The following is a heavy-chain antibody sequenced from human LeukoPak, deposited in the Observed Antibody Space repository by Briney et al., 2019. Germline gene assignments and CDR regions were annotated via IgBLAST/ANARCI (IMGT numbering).Heavy chain of an antibody. V-gene: IGHV4-30-2*01. J-gene: IGHJ5*02. CDR2: IYHSGST. CDR3: ARADIVVVPAATYNWFDP. Sequence: SETLSLTCTVSGGSISSGGYYWSWIRQPPGKGLEWIGYIYHSGSTYYNPSLKSRVTISVDRSKNQFSLKLSSVTAADTAVYYCARADIVVVPAATYNWFDPWGQGTLVTVSS. D-gene: IGHD2-2*01. CDR1: GGSISSGGYY.